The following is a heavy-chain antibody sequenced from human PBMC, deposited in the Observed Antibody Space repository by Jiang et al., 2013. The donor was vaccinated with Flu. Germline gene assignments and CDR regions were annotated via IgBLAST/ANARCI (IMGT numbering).Heavy chain of an antibody. J-gene: IGHJ4*02. V-gene: IGHV6-1*01. CDR1: GDSVSSNSAA. Sequence: QTLSLTCAISGDSVSSNSAAWNWIRQSPSRGLEWLGRTYYRSRWYSDYAVSVKSRITVNPDTSKNQFSLHLNSVTPEDTAVYYCARALPTIGSYFDYWGQGTLVTVSS. CDR2: TYYRSRWYS. CDR3: ARALPTIGSYFDY. D-gene: IGHD1-26*01.